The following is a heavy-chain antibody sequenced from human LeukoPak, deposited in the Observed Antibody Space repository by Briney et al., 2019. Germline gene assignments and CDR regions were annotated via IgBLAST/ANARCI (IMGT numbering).Heavy chain of an antibody. D-gene: IGHD6-19*01. CDR1: GVSISSYY. CDR2: IYVSGGT. Sequence: PSETLSLTCTVSGVSISSYYWSWIRQPAGKGLEWIGRIYVSGGTTFNPPLESRVTMSVDTSRNQFSLNLYSVTAADTAVYYCARVHPHSAWTMNWFDLWGQGIVVTVSS. J-gene: IGHJ5*02. V-gene: IGHV4-4*07. CDR3: ARVHPHSAWTMNWFDL.